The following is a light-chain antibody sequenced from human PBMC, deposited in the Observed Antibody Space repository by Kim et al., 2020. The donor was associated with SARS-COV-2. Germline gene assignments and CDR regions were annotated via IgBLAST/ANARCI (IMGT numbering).Light chain of an antibody. J-gene: IGLJ1*01. CDR3: CTYAGGPYV. Sequence: QSALTQPASVSGSPGQSITISCTGTSSDVGTYNLVSWYQHHPGKAPKFIIYDVSKRPSGVSTRFSGSKSGNTASLTISGLQAEDEADYYCCTYAGGPYVFGTGTQLTVL. CDR2: DVS. V-gene: IGLV2-23*02. CDR1: SSDVGTYNL.